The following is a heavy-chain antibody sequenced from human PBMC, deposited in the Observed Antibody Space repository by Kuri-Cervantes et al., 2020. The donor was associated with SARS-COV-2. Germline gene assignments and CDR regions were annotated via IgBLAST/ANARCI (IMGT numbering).Heavy chain of an antibody. CDR3: ARKRISRTVTTGGNWFDP. J-gene: IGHJ5*02. CDR1: GYTFTGYY. D-gene: IGHD4-11*01. CDR2: INPNSGGT. V-gene: IGHV1-2*02. Sequence: ASVKVSCKASGYTFTGYYMHWVRQAPGQGLEWMGWINPNSGGTNYAQKFQGRVTMTTDTSTSTAYMELSSLRFEDTAVYYCARKRISRTVTTGGNWFDPWGQGTLVTVSS.